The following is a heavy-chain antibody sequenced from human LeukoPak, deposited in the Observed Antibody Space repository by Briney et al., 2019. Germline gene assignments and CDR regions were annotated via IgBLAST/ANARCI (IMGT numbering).Heavy chain of an antibody. CDR1: GYTFTSYY. Sequence: ASVKVSCKASGYTFTSYYMHWVRQAPGQGLEWMGIINPSGGSTSYAQKFQGRVTMTRDTSTSTVYMELSSLRSEDTAVYYCARDNSTYGSSWYLIYNWFDPWGQGTLVTVSS. CDR3: ARDNSTYGSSWYLIYNWFDP. CDR2: INPSGGST. V-gene: IGHV1-46*01. D-gene: IGHD6-13*01. J-gene: IGHJ5*02.